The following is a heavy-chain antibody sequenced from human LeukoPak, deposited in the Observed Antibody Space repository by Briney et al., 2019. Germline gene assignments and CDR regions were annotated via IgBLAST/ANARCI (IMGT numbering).Heavy chain of an antibody. D-gene: IGHD6-6*01. CDR1: GGSFSGYY. CDR3: ARHRLAPRHFDY. Sequence: PETLSLTCAVYGGSFSGYYRSWIRQPPGKGLEWIGEINHSGSTNYNPSLKSRVTISVDTSKNQFSLKLSSVTAADTAVYYCARHRLAPRHFDYWGQGTLVTVSS. V-gene: IGHV4-34*01. J-gene: IGHJ4*02. CDR2: INHSGST.